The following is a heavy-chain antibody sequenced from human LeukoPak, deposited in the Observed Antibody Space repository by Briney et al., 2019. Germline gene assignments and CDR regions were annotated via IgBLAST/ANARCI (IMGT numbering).Heavy chain of an antibody. CDR3: ARVPNYYDSSDAFDI. V-gene: IGHV4-59*01. D-gene: IGHD3-22*01. CDR1: GGSISSYY. J-gene: IGHJ3*02. CDR2: IYYSGST. Sequence: SETLSLTCTVSGGSISSYYWSWIRQPPGKGLEWIGYIYYSGSTNYNPSLKSRVTISVDTSKNQFSLKLRSVTAADTAVYYCARVPNYYDSSDAFDIWGQGTMVTVSS.